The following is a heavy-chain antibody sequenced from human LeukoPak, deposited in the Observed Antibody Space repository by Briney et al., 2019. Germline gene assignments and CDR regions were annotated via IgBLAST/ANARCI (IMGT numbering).Heavy chain of an antibody. J-gene: IGHJ6*04. CDR1: GHSTSTGYY. V-gene: IGHV4-38-2*01. CDR3: ASYYASGVSAYNYYGMDV. CDR2: MSHNRGT. Sequence: KPSETLSLTCAVSGHSTSTGYYWGWIRQPPGKGLEWIGSMSHNRGTYYNPSLKSRVTISMDTSKNQISLRLTSVTAADTAVYYCASYYASGVSAYNYYGMDVWGKGTTVTVSS. D-gene: IGHD3-10*01.